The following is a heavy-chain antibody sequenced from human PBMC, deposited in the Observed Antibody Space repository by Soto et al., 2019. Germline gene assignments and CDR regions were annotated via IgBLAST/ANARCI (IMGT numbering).Heavy chain of an antibody. CDR2: IWYDGSNK. V-gene: IGHV3-33*01. CDR3: ARSRNYYDSSGYSYYFDY. Sequence: PGGSLRLSCAASGFTFSSYGMHWVRQAPGKGLEWVAVIWYDGSNKYYADSVKGRFTISRDNSKNTLYLQMNSLRAEDTAVYYCARSRNYYDSSGYSYYFDYWGQGTLVTVSS. J-gene: IGHJ4*02. D-gene: IGHD3-22*01. CDR1: GFTFSSYG.